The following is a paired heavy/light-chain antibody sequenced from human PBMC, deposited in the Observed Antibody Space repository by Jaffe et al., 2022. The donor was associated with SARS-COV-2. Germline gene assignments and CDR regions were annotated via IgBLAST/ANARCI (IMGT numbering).Heavy chain of an antibody. D-gene: IGHD3-16*01. V-gene: IGHV7-4-1*02. Sequence: QVQLVQSGSELKNPGASVKISCEASGYRISSYTLNWVRQAPGQGPEWMGWINTRTGNPTYAQGFTGRFVFSLDTSVSTTYLQISSLKAEDTAVYYCARDSWFGAKPDVFDIWGQGTMVTVSS. CDR3: ARDSWFGAKPDVFDI. CDR1: GYRISSYT. CDR2: INTRTGNP. J-gene: IGHJ3*02.
Light chain of an antibody. CDR2: DVS. J-gene: IGKJ1*01. V-gene: IGKV3-20*01. CDR3: QQYGSSPWT. CDR1: QSVSSIY. Sequence: EIVLTQSPGTLSLSPGERATLSCRASQSVSSIYLAWYQQKPGQAPRLLMYDVSSRATGIPDRFSGSGSGTDFTLSISRLEPEDFAVYYCQQYGSSPWTFGQGTKVEIK.